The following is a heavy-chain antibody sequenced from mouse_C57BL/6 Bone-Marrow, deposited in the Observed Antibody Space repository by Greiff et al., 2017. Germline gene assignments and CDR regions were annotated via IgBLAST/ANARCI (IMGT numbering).Heavy chain of an antibody. CDR3: ARYGYDLVYFDY. Sequence: DVQLVESGGDLVKPGGSLKLSCAASGFTFRSYGMSWVRQTPDKRLEWVATISSGGSYTYYPDSVKGRFTISRDNAKNTLYLQMSSLKSEDTAMYYCARYGYDLVYFDYWGQGTTLTVSS. CDR1: GFTFRSYG. V-gene: IGHV5-6*01. CDR2: ISSGGSYT. J-gene: IGHJ2*01. D-gene: IGHD2-2*01.